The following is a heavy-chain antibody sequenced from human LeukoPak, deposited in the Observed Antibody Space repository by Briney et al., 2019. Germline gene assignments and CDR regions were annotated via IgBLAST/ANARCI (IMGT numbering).Heavy chain of an antibody. D-gene: IGHD3-3*01. J-gene: IGHJ5*02. CDR1: GGSISSSSYY. Sequence: SETLSLTCTVSGGSISSSSYYWGWIRQPPGKGLEWIGSIYYSGSTYYNPSLKSRVTISVDTSKNQFSLKLSSVTAADTAVYYCARDNLRFLEWLLTANWFDPWGQGTLVTVSS. CDR2: IYYSGST. V-gene: IGHV4-39*07. CDR3: ARDNLRFLEWLLTANWFDP.